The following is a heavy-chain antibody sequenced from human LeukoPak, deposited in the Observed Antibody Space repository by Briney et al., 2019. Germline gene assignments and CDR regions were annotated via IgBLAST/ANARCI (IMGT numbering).Heavy chain of an antibody. D-gene: IGHD2-15*01. Sequence: SVTVSCKASGGTFSTYAISWVRQAPGQGLEWMGGIIPIFGTANYAQKLQGRVTITTDESTSTAYMELSSLRSEDAAVYYCARGSKRAAPFDYWGQGTLVTVCS. J-gene: IGHJ4*02. V-gene: IGHV1-69*05. CDR3: ARGSKRAAPFDY. CDR2: IIPIFGTA. CDR1: GGTFSTYA.